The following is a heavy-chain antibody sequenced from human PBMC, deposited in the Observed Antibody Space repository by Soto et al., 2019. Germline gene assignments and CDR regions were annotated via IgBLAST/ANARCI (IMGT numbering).Heavy chain of an antibody. CDR1: GYTFTNYD. D-gene: IGHD4-17*01. Sequence: QVQLVQSGAEVKKPGASVKVSCKTSGYTFTNYDINWVRQATGQGLEWMGWTNPKSGYTGSAQKFQGRVTMPRDSSIRTAYMELHSLTSEDTAVYYCARTAGDLDYWGQGTLITVSS. CDR2: TNPKSGYT. V-gene: IGHV1-8*01. J-gene: IGHJ4*02. CDR3: ARTAGDLDY.